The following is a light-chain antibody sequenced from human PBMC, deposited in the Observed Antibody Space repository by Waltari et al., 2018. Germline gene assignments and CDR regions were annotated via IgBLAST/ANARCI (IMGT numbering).Light chain of an antibody. J-gene: IGLJ3*02. Sequence: QSALTQPASVSGSPGQSITISCTGTSSDVGGYNSFSWYQQHPGKAPKLMIYDVSNRPSGLSNRFSGSKSGNTASLTISGLQAEDEADYYCSSYTSSNTWVFGGGTKLTVL. CDR3: SSYTSSNTWV. CDR2: DVS. CDR1: SSDVGGYNS. V-gene: IGLV2-14*03.